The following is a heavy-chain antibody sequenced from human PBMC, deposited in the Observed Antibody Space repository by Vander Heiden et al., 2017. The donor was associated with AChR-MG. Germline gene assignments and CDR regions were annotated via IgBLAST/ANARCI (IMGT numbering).Heavy chain of an antibody. CDR3: ARDMDCTNGVCYTEYFDY. D-gene: IGHD2-8*01. Sequence: QVQLVESGGGVVQPGRSLSLSCAASGFTFSSYCMHWVRQAPGKGLEWVAVIWYDGSNKYYADSVKGRFTISRDNSKNTLYLQMNSLRAEDTAVYYCARDMDCTNGVCYTEYFDYWGQGTLVTVSS. J-gene: IGHJ4*02. CDR1: GFTFSSYC. CDR2: IWYDGSNK. V-gene: IGHV3-33*01.